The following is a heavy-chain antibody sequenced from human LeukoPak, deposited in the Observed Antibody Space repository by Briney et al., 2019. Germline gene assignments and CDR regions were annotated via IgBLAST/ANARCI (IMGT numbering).Heavy chain of an antibody. D-gene: IGHD3-10*01. CDR1: SGSISSSY. V-gene: IGHV4-59*01. CDR2: IYYSGNT. CDR3: ARASRGHDY. Sequence: SETLSLTCTVSSGSISSSYWSWIRQPPGKGLEWIGYIYYSGNTNYNPSLKSRVTISVDTSKNQFSLKLTSVTAADTAVYYCARASRGHDYWGQGTLVTVSS. J-gene: IGHJ4*02.